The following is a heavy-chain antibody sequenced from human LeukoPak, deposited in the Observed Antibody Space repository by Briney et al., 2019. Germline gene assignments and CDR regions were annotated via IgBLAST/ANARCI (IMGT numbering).Heavy chain of an antibody. V-gene: IGHV3-30*04. CDR2: ISYDGSNK. J-gene: IGHJ4*02. CDR1: GFTFSSYA. CDR3: AKASGSYRGFDY. Sequence: GGSLRLSCAASGFTFSSYAMHWVRQAPGKGLEWVAVISYDGSNKYYADSVKGRFTISRDNSKNTLYLQMNSLRAEDTAVYYCAKASGSYRGFDYWGQGTLVTVSS. D-gene: IGHD1-26*01.